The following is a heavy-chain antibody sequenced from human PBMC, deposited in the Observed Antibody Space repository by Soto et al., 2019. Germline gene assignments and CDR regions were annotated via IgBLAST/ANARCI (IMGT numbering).Heavy chain of an antibody. CDR3: AKERDFGNSWGWFDP. J-gene: IGHJ5*02. CDR2: ISYDGSNK. CDR1: GFTFSSYG. D-gene: IGHD2-2*01. Sequence: VQLVESGGGVVQPGRSLRLSCAASGFTFSSYGMHWVRQAPGKGLEWVAVISYDGSNKYYADSVKGRFTISRDNSKYALYLQMNSLRAEDTAVYYCAKERDFGNSWGWFDPWGQGTLVTVSS. V-gene: IGHV3-30*18.